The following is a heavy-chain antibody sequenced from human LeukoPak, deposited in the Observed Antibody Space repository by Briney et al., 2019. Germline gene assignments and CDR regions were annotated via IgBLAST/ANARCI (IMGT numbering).Heavy chain of an antibody. V-gene: IGHV4-39*07. Sequence: SETLSLTCTVSGGSISSSSYYWGWIRQPPGKGLEWIGSIYYSGSTYYNPSLKSRVTISVDTSKNQFSLKLSSVTAADTAVYYCARSGSWYVDYWGQGTLVTVSS. CDR1: GGSISSSSYY. CDR2: IYYSGST. J-gene: IGHJ4*02. D-gene: IGHD6-13*01. CDR3: ARSGSWYVDY.